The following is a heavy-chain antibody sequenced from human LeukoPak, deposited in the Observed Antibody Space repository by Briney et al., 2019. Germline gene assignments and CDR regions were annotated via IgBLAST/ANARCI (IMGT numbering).Heavy chain of an antibody. CDR1: GDSISNYC. CDR2: FYNSGGT. CDR3: ARDRTRITRGAFDI. J-gene: IGHJ3*02. Sequence: SETLSLTCTVSGDSISNYCWSWVRQPPGRGLEWIGYFYNSGGTNYNPTLKSRVTISVDTSKNHFSLRLSSVTAADTAVYYCARDRTRITRGAFDIWGQGTVVTVSS. V-gene: IGHV4-59*01. D-gene: IGHD1-20*01.